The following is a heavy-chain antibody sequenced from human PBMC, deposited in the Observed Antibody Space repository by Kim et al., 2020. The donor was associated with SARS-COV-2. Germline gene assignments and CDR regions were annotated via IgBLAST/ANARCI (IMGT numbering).Heavy chain of an antibody. CDR3: ARDVTGHFDY. Sequence: NPTYAQGFTGRFGFSLDTSVSTAYLQISSLKAEDTAVYYCARDVTGHFDYWGQGTLVTVSS. CDR2: NP. D-gene: IGHD4-4*01. V-gene: IGHV7-4-1*02. J-gene: IGHJ4*02.